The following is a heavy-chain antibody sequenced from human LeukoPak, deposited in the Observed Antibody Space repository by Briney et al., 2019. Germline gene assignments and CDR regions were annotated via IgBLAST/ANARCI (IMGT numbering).Heavy chain of an antibody. CDR1: GFTFSSYG. V-gene: IGHV3-30*18. Sequence: PGGSLRLSCAASGFTFSSYGMHWVRQAPGKGLEWVAVISYDGSNKYYADSVKGRFTISRDNSKNTLYLRMNSLRAEDTAVYYCAKDGNSHAFDIWGQGTMVTVSS. D-gene: IGHD4-23*01. J-gene: IGHJ3*02. CDR2: ISYDGSNK. CDR3: AKDGNSHAFDI.